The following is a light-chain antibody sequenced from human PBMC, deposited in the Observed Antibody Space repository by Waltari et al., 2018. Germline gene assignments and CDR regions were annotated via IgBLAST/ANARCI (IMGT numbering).Light chain of an antibody. CDR1: QSVSSSY. CDR2: DAS. V-gene: IGKV3-20*01. J-gene: IGKJ4*01. CDR3: QQYHSSPPT. Sequence: EMVLPHSPATLSLSPGEKATSPCRASQSVSSSYLAWYQQKPGQAPRLLIYDASSRATGIPDRFSGSGSGTDFTLTINRLEPEDFAVYYCQQYHSSPPTFGGGTKVEIK.